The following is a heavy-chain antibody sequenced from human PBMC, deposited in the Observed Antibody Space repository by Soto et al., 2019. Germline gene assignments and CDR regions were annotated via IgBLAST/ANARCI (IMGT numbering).Heavy chain of an antibody. CDR3: ARGGDDNYYDSSGYYYYYYGMDV. CDR1: GYTFTGYC. Sequence: ASVKVSCKASGYTFTGYCMDWVLQGPGEGLEWMGWMNPNSGCTNYAQKFQGRVTMTRDTSISTAYMELSRLRSDDTAVYYCARGGDDNYYDSSGYYYYYYGMDVWGQGTTVTVSS. J-gene: IGHJ6*02. V-gene: IGHV1-2*02. CDR2: MNPNSGCT. D-gene: IGHD3-22*01.